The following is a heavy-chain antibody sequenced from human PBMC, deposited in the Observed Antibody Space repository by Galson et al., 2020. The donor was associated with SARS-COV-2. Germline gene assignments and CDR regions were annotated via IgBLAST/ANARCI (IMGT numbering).Heavy chain of an antibody. CDR3: ARSPAGVGYFDY. CDR2: VYYSGST. V-gene: IGHV4-61*01. CDR1: GGSISSGSYY. J-gene: IGHJ4*02. Sequence: SETLSLTCTVSGGSISSGSYYWSWIRQPPGKGLEWIGYVYYSGSTNYNPSLKSRVTMSLDTSNNAFSLKLSSVTAADTAVYYCARSPAGVGYFDYWGQGSLVTVSS. D-gene: IGHD1-26*01.